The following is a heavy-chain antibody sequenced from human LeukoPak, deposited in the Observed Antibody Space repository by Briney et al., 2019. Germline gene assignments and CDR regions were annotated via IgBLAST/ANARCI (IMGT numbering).Heavy chain of an antibody. Sequence: TGGSLRLSCAASGFTFSSYAMHWVRQAPGKGLEWVSAISGSGGSTYYADSVKGRFTISRDNSKNTLYLQMNSLRAEDTAVYYCAKHITIFGVGGGGYWGQGTLVTVSS. CDR3: AKHITIFGVGGGGY. J-gene: IGHJ4*02. D-gene: IGHD3-3*01. CDR1: GFTFSSYA. V-gene: IGHV3-23*01. CDR2: ISGSGGST.